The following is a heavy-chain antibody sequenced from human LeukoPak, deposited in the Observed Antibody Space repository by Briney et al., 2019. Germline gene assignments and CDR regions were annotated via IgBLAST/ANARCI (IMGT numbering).Heavy chain of an antibody. CDR3: ARENIVLMVYAIGRYFDY. CDR2: IHHSGST. CDR1: GGSVSSIDFS. Sequence: PSETLSLTCAVSGGSVSSIDFSWSWIRQPPGKGLEWIGYIHHSGSTYYNPSLKSRVTISVDRSKSHFSLKLSSVTAADTAVYYCARENIVLMVYAIGRYFDYWGQGTLVTVSS. J-gene: IGHJ4*02. D-gene: IGHD2-8*01. V-gene: IGHV4-30-2*01.